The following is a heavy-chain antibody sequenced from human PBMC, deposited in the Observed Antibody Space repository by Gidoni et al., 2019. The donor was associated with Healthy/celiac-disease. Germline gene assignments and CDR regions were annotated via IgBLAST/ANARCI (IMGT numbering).Heavy chain of an antibody. CDR2: IYPGDSDT. V-gene: IGHV5-51*01. CDR1: GYSFTSYW. CDR3: AREWRYDFWSGYYGNWFDP. D-gene: IGHD3-3*01. J-gene: IGHJ5*02. Sequence: EVQLVQSGAEVKKPGASLKISCKGSGYSFTSYWIGWVRQMPGKGLEWMGIIYPGDSDTRYSPSFQGQVTISADKSISTAYLQWSSLKASDTAMYYCAREWRYDFWSGYYGNWFDPWGQGTLVTVSS.